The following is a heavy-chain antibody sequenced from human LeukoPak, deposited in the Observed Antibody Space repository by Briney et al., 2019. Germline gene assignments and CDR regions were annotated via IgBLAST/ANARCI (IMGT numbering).Heavy chain of an antibody. Sequence: ASVKVSCKTSGYTFTNYAMRWVRQAPGQRFEWMGWINGGNGDTKYSQKFQGRVTVTRDTSATTVYMELSSLRSEDTAVYYCTRVKAGTTFLDYWAREPWSPSPQ. CDR2: INGGNGDT. J-gene: IGHJ4*02. V-gene: IGHV1-3*01. D-gene: IGHD1-7*01. CDR1: GYTFTNYA. CDR3: TRVKAGTTFLDY.